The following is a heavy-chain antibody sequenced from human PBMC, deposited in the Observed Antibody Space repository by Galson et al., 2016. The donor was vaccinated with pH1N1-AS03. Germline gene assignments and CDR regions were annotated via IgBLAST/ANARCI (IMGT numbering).Heavy chain of an antibody. J-gene: IGHJ3*02. Sequence: SLRLSCAASGFTFSSYGMHWVRQAPGKGLEWVALIWYDGSKKDYADFVKGRFTISRDNSENRVYLQVNRPRAEDTAVYYCVKEGISTGYSFDIWGQGTMVTVSS. CDR2: IWYDGSKK. CDR3: VKEGISTGYSFDI. D-gene: IGHD5-12*01. V-gene: IGHV3-33*06. CDR1: GFTFSSYG.